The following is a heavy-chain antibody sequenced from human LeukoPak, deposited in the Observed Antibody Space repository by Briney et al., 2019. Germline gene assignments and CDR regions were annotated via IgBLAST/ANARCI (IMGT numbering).Heavy chain of an antibody. CDR2: MNPHSGDT. CDR1: GYSFSNYD. Sequence: ASVKVSCKASGYSFSNYDINWVRLRQATGQGPEWMGWMNPHSGDTGSPQKFQGRVTMTRDTSTSTVYMELSSLRSEDTAVYYCAREKEQLWLRSAFDIWGQGTMVTVSS. J-gene: IGHJ3*02. V-gene: IGHV1-8*01. D-gene: IGHD5-18*01. CDR3: AREKEQLWLRSAFDI.